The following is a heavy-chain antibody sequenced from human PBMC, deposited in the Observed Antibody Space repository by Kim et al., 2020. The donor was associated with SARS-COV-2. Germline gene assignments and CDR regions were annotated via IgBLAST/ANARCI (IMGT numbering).Heavy chain of an antibody. CDR2: IRPDTGET. D-gene: IGHD6-19*01. V-gene: IGHV3-7*01. J-gene: IGHJ2*01. CDR1: RFNFSSYW. CDR3: AREVIDSSAQGWYFDL. Sequence: GGSLRLSCAASRFNFSSYWMNWVRQAPGKGLEWVGNIRPDTGETYYADSVKGRFTISRENAKNSLYLQMNSLRAGDTAVYYCAREVIDSSAQGWYFDLWGRGTLVTVSS.